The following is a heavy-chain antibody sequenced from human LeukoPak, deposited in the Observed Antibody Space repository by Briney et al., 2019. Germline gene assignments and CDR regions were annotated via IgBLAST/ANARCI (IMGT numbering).Heavy chain of an antibody. CDR3: AINYYDSSAYALHY. Sequence: GGSLRLSCAASGFTFSSYGMHWVRQAPGKGLEWVAVIWHDGTKRHYAESVKGRFAISRDDSRNTLYLQMNSLRADDTAVYYCAINYYDSSAYALHYWGQGTLVTVSS. CDR2: IWHDGTKR. CDR1: GFTFSSYG. D-gene: IGHD3-22*01. J-gene: IGHJ4*02. V-gene: IGHV3-33*08.